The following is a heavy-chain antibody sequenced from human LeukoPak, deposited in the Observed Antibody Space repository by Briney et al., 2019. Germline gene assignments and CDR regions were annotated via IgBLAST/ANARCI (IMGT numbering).Heavy chain of an antibody. D-gene: IGHD6-13*01. CDR1: GYTFTGYY. CDR2: INPNSGGT. V-gene: IGHV1-2*02. J-gene: IGHJ4*02. CDR3: AKNRAAAGIPLSPFDY. Sequence: ASVKVSCKASGYTFTGYYMHWVRQAPGQGLEWMGWINPNSGGTNYAQKFQGRVTMTRDTSISTAYMELSRLRSDDTAVYYCAKNRAAAGIPLSPFDYWGQGTLVTVSS.